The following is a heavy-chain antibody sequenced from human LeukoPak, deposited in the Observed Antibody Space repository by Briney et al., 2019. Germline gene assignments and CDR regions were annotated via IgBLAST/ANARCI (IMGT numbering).Heavy chain of an antibody. D-gene: IGHD6-25*01. Sequence: PSETLFLTCTVSGGSISSGGYYWSWIRQHPGKGLEWIGYIYYSGSTYYNPSLKSRVTISVDTSKNQFSLRLSSVTAADTAVYYCARDRTSAAGFDYWGQGTLVTVSS. CDR2: IYYSGST. CDR3: ARDRTSAAGFDY. CDR1: GGSISSGGYY. J-gene: IGHJ4*02. V-gene: IGHV4-31*03.